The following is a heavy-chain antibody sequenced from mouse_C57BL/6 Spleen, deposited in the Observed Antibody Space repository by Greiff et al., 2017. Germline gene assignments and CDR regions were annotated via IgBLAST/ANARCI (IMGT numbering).Heavy chain of an antibody. CDR3: ARGGVACPFDD. V-gene: IGHV5-4*03. CDR2: ISAGSSYT. Sequence: EVKLVESGGGLVKPGGSLKLSCAASGFTFSSYAMSWVRQTPEKRLEWVATISAGSSYTYYPDNVKGRVTISTDNAKNNLYLQLSHLKSEDTAMDYCARGGVACPFDDWGQGTTLTVSS. J-gene: IGHJ2*01. CDR1: GFTFSSYA. D-gene: IGHD1-1*02.